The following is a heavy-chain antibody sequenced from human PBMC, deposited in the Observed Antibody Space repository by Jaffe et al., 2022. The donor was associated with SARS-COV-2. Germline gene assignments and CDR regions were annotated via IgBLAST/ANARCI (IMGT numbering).Heavy chain of an antibody. D-gene: IGHD6-19*01. Sequence: QLQLQESGPGLVKPSETLSLTCTVSGGSISSSSYYWGWIRQPPGKGLEWIGSIYYSGSTYYNPSLKSRVTISVDTSKNQFSLKLSSVTAADTAVYYCARQGAAVVRFDYWGQGTLVTVSS. CDR2: IYYSGST. J-gene: IGHJ4*02. V-gene: IGHV4-39*01. CDR1: GGSISSSSYY. CDR3: ARQGAAVVRFDY.